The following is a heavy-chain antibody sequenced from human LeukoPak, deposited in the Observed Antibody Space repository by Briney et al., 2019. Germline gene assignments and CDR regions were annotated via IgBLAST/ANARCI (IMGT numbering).Heavy chain of an antibody. Sequence: PGGSLRLSCAASGFTFSGSAMHWVRQASGKGLEWVGRIRSKANSYATAYAASVKGRFTISRDDSKNTAYLQMNSLKTEDTAVYYCARDCSGGSCYWGYWGQGTLVTVSS. D-gene: IGHD2-15*01. CDR2: IRSKANSYAT. J-gene: IGHJ4*02. CDR1: GFTFSGSA. V-gene: IGHV3-73*01. CDR3: ARDCSGGSCYWGY.